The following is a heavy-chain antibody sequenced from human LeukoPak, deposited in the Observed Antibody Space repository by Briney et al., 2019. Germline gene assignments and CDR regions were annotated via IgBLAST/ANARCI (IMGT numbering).Heavy chain of an antibody. V-gene: IGHV4-38-2*01. Sequence: PSETLSLTCAVSGYSISSGYYWGWIRQPPGKGLEWIESIYHSGSTYYNPSLKSRVTISVDTSKNQFSLKLSSVTAADTAVYYCAWRGDYGGPPGAFDIWGQGTMVTVSS. J-gene: IGHJ3*02. CDR1: GYSISSGYY. CDR3: AWRGDYGGPPGAFDI. D-gene: IGHD4-23*01. CDR2: IYHSGST.